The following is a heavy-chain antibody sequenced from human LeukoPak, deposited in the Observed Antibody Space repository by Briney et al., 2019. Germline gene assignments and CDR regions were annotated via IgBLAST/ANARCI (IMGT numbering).Heavy chain of an antibody. Sequence: PSETLSLTCTVSGGSISSGSYYWSWIRQPAGKGLEWIGRIYTSGSTNYNPSLKSRITISVDTSKNQFSLKLSSVTAADTAVYYCARETMYYYGSGSYPCWGQGTLVTVSS. V-gene: IGHV4-61*02. D-gene: IGHD3-10*01. CDR3: ARETMYYYGSGSYPC. CDR1: GGSISSGSYY. CDR2: IYTSGST. J-gene: IGHJ4*02.